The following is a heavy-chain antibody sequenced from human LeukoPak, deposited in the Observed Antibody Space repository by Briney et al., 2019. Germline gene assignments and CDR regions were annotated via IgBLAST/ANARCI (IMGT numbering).Heavy chain of an antibody. CDR1: GGSISSGGYY. Sequence: PPQTLSLTSTVSGGSISSGGYYWSWIRQHPGKGLEWIGYIYYSGSTYYNPSLKSRVTISVDTSKNQFSLRLSSVTAADTAVYYCARSMERLWLDYWGQGTLVTVSS. CDR3: ARSMERLWLDY. V-gene: IGHV4-31*03. J-gene: IGHJ4*02. D-gene: IGHD1-1*01. CDR2: IYYSGST.